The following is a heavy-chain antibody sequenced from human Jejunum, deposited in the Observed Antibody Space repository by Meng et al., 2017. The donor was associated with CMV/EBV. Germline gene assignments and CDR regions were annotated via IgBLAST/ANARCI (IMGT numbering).Heavy chain of an antibody. CDR1: GFTLSTYG. J-gene: IGHJ5*02. V-gene: IGHV3-30*02. D-gene: IGHD7-27*01. CDR2: VTYDGGNE. CDR3: TKERSSWGFVDR. Sequence: CAPSGFTLSTYGIHWVRQAPGKGLEWVAFVTYDGGNEYYEDSVKGRFTISRDNSKNTLYLQMNSLRAEDTAVYYCTKERSSWGFVDRWGQGTLVTVSS.